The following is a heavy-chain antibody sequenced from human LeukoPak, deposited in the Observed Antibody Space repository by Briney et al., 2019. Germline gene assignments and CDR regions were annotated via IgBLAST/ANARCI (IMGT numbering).Heavy chain of an antibody. Sequence: SETLSLTCTVSGGSISSYYWSWIRQPAGKGLEWIGRIYTSGSTNYNPSLKSRVTMSVDTSKNQFSLKLSSVTAADTAVYYCXRERSYYSPFEYWGQGTLVTVSS. CDR1: GGSISSYY. V-gene: IGHV4-4*07. CDR3: XRERSYYSPFEY. CDR2: IYTSGST. J-gene: IGHJ4*02. D-gene: IGHD3-10*01.